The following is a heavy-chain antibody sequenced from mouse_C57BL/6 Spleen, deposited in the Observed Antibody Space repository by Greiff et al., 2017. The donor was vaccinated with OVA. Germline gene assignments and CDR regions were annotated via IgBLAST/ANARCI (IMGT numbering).Heavy chain of an antibody. CDR3: LLFSFDY. V-gene: IGHV1-67*01. D-gene: IGHD1-1*01. CDR1: GYTFTDYA. J-gene: IGHJ2*01. CDR2: LSTYYGDA. Sequence: QVQLQQSGPVLVRPGVSVKISCKGSGYTFTDYAMHWVKQSHAKRLEWIGVLSTYYGDASYNQKFTDTATMTVDKSSSTAYIELARLTTEDSAVYYCLLFSFDYWGQGTTLTVAS.